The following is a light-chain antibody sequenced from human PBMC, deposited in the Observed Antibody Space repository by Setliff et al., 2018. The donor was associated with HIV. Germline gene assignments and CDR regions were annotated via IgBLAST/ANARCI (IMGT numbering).Light chain of an antibody. J-gene: IGLJ2*01. CDR3: SSYARSSTVL. Sequence: QSALTQPASVSGSPGQSITISCTVTSSDVGSFNLVSWCQQHPGKAPKLIIFEVTKRPSGVSTRFSGSKSGNTASLTISGLQAGDEADYYCSSYARSSTVLFGGGTQLTVL. CDR2: EVT. V-gene: IGLV2-23*01. CDR1: SSDVGSFNL.